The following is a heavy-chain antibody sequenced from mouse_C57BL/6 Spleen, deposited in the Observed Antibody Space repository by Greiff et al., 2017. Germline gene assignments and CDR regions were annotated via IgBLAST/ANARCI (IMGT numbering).Heavy chain of an antibody. CDR2: IYPGDGGT. D-gene: IGHD1-1*01. CDR1: CYAFSSSW. Sequence: QVQLTQSGPELVKPGALVKISFKASCYAFSSSWMNWVKQRPGKGPEWIGRIYPGDGGTNYNGKFKGKATLTVDKSSSTAYMQLSSRTSEDSAVYYCATEESSGFDDWGQGTLVTVSA. J-gene: IGHJ3*01. CDR3: ATEESSGFDD. V-gene: IGHV1-82*01.